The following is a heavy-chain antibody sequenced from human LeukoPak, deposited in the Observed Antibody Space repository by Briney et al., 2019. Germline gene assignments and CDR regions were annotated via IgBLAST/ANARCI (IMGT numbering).Heavy chain of an antibody. CDR1: GGTFSTSS. J-gene: IGHJ3*02. CDR3: AKDREMATGGFDI. CDR2: VIHVLGVV. Sequence: ASVKVSCKASGGTFSTSSISWVRQAPGQGLEWMGRVIHVLGVVNYAQKFQGRVMITADISTSTAYMELNSLRYEDTAVYYCAKDREMATGGFDIWGQGTMVTVYS. V-gene: IGHV1-69*04. D-gene: IGHD5-24*01.